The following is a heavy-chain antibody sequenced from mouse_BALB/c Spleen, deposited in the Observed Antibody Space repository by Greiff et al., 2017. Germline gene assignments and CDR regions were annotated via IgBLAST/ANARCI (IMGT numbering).Heavy chain of an antibody. J-gene: IGHJ4*01. D-gene: IGHD1-1*02. CDR1: GYAFTNYL. V-gene: IGHV1-54*01. CDR3: AILDYNGVSNYAMDY. Sequence: VQLQQSGAELVRPGTSVKVSCKASGYAFTNYLIAWVKQRPGQGLEWIGVINPGSGGTNYNEKFKGKATLTADKSSSTAYMQLSSLTSDDSAVYFCAILDYNGVSNYAMDYWGQGTSVTVSS. CDR2: INPGSGGT.